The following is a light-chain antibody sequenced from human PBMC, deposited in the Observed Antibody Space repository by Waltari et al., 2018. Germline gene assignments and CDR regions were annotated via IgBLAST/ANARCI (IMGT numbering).Light chain of an antibody. CDR2: AAS. CDR3: QHSSTIPIT. J-gene: IGKJ4*01. CDR1: QSISSL. Sequence: DIQMTQSPSSLSASVGDRVTITCRASQSISSLLNWYQQKPGKAPKVLISAASNLESGVPSRFSGSGSGTDCTLTISSLQPEDFATYYCQHSSTIPITFGGGTKVDIK. V-gene: IGKV1-39*01.